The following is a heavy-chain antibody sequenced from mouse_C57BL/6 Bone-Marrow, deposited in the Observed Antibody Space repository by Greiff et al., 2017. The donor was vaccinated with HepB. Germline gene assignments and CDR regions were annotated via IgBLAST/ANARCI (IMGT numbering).Heavy chain of an antibody. CDR3: TTVITTVVG. CDR1: GFNIKDDY. J-gene: IGHJ2*01. D-gene: IGHD1-1*01. V-gene: IGHV14-4*01. CDR2: IDPENGDT. Sequence: EVQLQESGAELVRPGASVKLSCTASGFNIKDDYMHWVKQRPEQGLEWIGWIDPENGDTEYASKFQGKATITADTSSNTAYLQISSLTSEDTAVYYCTTVITTVVGWGQGTTLTVSS.